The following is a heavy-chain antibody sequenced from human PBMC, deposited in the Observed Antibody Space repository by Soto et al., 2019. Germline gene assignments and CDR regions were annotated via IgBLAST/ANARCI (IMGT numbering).Heavy chain of an antibody. CDR3: ARRGYGSRWPNVYMDV. Sequence: GGSLRLSCAASGFTFSNYEMHWVRQAPGKGLEYVSGISNNGAHTDYAKSVKGRFTISRDNSENTLYLQMGSLRAEDMALYYCARRGYGSRWPNVYMDVWGQGTPVTVPS. CDR1: GFTFSNYE. D-gene: IGHD6-13*01. J-gene: IGHJ6*03. CDR2: ISNNGAHT. V-gene: IGHV3-64*01.